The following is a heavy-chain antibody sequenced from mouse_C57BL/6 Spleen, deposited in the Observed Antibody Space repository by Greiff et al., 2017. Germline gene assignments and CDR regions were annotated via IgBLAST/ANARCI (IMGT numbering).Heavy chain of an antibody. J-gene: IGHJ4*01. CDR2: ISGGGGNT. V-gene: IGHV5-9*01. CDR3: ARHNSNYAMDY. D-gene: IGHD2-5*01. Sequence: DVMLVESGGGLVKPGGSLKLSCAASGFTFSSYTMSWVRQTPEKRLEWVATISGGGGNTYYPDSVKGRFTISRDNAKNTLFLQMSSLRSEDAALYYCARHNSNYAMDYWGQGTSVTVSS. CDR1: GFTFSSYT.